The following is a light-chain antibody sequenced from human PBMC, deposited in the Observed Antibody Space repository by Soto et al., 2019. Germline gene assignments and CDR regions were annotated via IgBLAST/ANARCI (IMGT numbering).Light chain of an antibody. CDR1: QDINNY. CDR2: DAS. V-gene: IGKV1-33*01. J-gene: IGKJ1*01. Sequence: DIQMTQSPPSLSASVGDRVTITCQASQDINNYVNWYQQRPGKAPKVLIYDASNLETGVPSRFSGSESGTEFTSTISSLQPEDFATYYCQQYDVLPRTFGQGTTVDVK. CDR3: QQYDVLPRT.